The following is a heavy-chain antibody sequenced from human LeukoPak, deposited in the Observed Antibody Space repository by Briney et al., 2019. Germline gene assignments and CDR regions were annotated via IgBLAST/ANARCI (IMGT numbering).Heavy chain of an antibody. CDR2: ISYDGSNK. CDR3: AREYDSSGYYLDY. CDR1: GFTFSSYG. J-gene: IGHJ4*02. D-gene: IGHD3-22*01. V-gene: IGHV3-30*03. Sequence: GGSLRLSCAASGFTFSSYGMHWVRQAPGKGLEWVAVISYDGSNKYYADSVKGRFTISRDNSKNTLYLQMNSLRAEDTAVYYCAREYDSSGYYLDYWGQGTLVTVSS.